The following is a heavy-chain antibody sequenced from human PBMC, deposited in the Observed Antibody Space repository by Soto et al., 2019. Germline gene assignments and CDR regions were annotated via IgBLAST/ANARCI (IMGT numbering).Heavy chain of an antibody. CDR1: CGSISSGDYY. D-gene: IGHD3-10*01. V-gene: IGHV4-30-4*01. Sequence: PSETLSLTCTFSCGSISSGDYYWSWIRQPPGKGLEWIGYIFYSGSTYYNPSLQSRVTISADTSKNQFSLRLSSVTAADTAVHYCARRNHGSGFYENFDYWGQGTLVTVSS. CDR3: ARRNHGSGFYENFDY. CDR2: IFYSGST. J-gene: IGHJ4*02.